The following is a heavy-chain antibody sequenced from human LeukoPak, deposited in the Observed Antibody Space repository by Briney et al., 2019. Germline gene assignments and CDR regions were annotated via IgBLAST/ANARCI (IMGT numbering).Heavy chain of an antibody. D-gene: IGHD6-13*01. CDR2: IHPGDSDT. Sequence: GESLKISCKGSGYSFTSYGIGWVRQMPGKGLEWMGIIHPGDSDTRYSPPFQGQVTISADKSINTAYLQWGSLKASDTAMYYCARRAVAGTFLIDYWGQGTLVTVSS. CDR3: ARRAVAGTFLIDY. CDR1: GYSFTSYG. V-gene: IGHV5-51*01. J-gene: IGHJ4*02.